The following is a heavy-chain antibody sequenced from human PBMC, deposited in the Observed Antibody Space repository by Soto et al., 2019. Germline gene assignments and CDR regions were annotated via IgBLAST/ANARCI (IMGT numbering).Heavy chain of an antibody. J-gene: IGHJ6*02. CDR1: GGTFSSYA. CDR2: IIPIFGTA. CDR3: ATARVVASYYYYGMDV. Sequence: SVKVSCKASGGTFSSYAISWVRQAPGQGLEWMGGIIPIFGTANYAQKFQGRVTTTADESTSTAYMELSSLRSEDTAVYYCATARVVASYYYYGMDVWGQGTTVTVSS. D-gene: IGHD2-15*01. V-gene: IGHV1-69*13.